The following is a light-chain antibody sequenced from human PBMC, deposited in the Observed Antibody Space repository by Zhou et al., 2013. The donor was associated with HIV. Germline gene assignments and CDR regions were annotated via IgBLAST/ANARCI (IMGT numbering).Light chain of an antibody. CDR2: DAS. Sequence: EIVMTQSPATLSVFPGERVTLSCRAGQSLNGDLAWYQQKPGQAPRLLIYDASKRATGIPARFTGSGSGTFFTLTISSLEPEDFAVYYCQQRSNWYTFGQGTKVEIK. CDR1: QSLNGD. CDR3: QQRSNWYT. V-gene: IGKV3-11*01. J-gene: IGKJ2*01.